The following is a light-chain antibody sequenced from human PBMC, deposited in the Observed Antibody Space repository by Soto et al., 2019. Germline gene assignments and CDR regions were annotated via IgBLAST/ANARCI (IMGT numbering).Light chain of an antibody. CDR3: TSWTTNNIPYV. Sequence: SLPTQPASVSGSPGQSITISCTGTSSDVGGYNYVSWYQQNPGEAPKLLIYEVTHRPSGVSDRFSGSKSGSTASLTISGLQTDDEADYYCTSWTTNNIPYVFGTGTKVTVL. CDR1: SSDVGGYNY. CDR2: EVT. J-gene: IGLJ1*01. V-gene: IGLV2-14*03.